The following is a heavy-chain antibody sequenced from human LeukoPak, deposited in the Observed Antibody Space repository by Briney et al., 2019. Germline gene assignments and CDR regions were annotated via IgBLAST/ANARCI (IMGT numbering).Heavy chain of an antibody. CDR1: AYSFTTYW. D-gene: IGHD1-1*01. CDR3: ARDPGYLQPDY. Sequence: ASVTVSCTASAYSFTTYWIHWVRQAPGQGLEWMGCMNPDSGVTGYAQTFQGRVTMTRDTSINTAYMHLSSLRPDDTAVYFCARDPGYLQPDYWGQGTLVTVPS. J-gene: IGHJ4*02. CDR2: MNPDSGVT. V-gene: IGHV1-2*02.